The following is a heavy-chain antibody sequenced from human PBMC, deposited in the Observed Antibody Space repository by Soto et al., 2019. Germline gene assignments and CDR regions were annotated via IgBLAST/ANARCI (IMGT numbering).Heavy chain of an antibody. CDR2: IIPIFGTA. CDR1: GGTFSSYA. J-gene: IGHJ6*02. CDR3: VRDSGGTTVAFGMDV. V-gene: IGHV1-69*01. D-gene: IGHD4-17*01. Sequence: QVQLVQSGAEVKKPGSSVKVSCKASGGTFSSYAISWVRQAPGQGLEWMGGIIPIFGTANYAQKFQGRVTITADESTSTAYIELSSLRSEDTALYYCVRDSGGTTVAFGMDVWGQGTTVTVSS.